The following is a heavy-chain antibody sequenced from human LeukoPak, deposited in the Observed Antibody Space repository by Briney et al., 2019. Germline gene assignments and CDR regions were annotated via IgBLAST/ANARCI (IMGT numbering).Heavy chain of an antibody. Sequence: SETLSLTCAVYGGSFSGYYWSWIRQPPGKGLEWIGEINHSGSTNYNPSLKSRVTISVDTSKNQFSLKLSSVTAADTAVYYCARMRFGTYQQTRYYYYYYGMDVWGQGTTVTVSS. D-gene: IGHD3-10*01. CDR1: GGSFSGYY. CDR2: INHSGST. V-gene: IGHV4-34*01. J-gene: IGHJ6*02. CDR3: ARMRFGTYQQTRYYYYYYGMDV.